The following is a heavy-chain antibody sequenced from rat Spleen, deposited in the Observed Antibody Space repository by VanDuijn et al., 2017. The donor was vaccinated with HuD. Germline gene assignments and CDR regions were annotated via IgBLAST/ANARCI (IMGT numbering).Heavy chain of an antibody. J-gene: IGHJ4*01. CDR1: GFTFSDYN. Sequence: EVQLVESGGGLVQPGRSLKLSCAASGFTFSDYNMAWVRQAPKKGLEWVASISSGGGSTYYRDSVKGRFTTSRDNAKSTLYLQMDSLRSEDTATYYCTRHNYGVMDAWGQGASVTVSS. V-gene: IGHV5-7*01. CDR2: ISSGGGST. CDR3: TRHNYGVMDA. D-gene: IGHD1-11*01.